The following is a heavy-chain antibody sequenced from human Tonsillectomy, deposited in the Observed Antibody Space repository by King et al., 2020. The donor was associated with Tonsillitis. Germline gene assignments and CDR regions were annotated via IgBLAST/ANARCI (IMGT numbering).Heavy chain of an antibody. Sequence: VQLVESGGGVVQPGRSLRLSCAASGFTFSSYAMHWVRQAPGKGLEWVAVISYDGSNKYYADSVKGRFTISRDNSKNTLYLQMNSLRAEDTAVYYCARDHHYYARNGAFDIWGQGTMVTVSS. D-gene: IGHD3-10*01. CDR2: ISYDGSNK. J-gene: IGHJ3*02. CDR3: ARDHHYYARNGAFDI. V-gene: IGHV3-30-3*01. CDR1: GFTFSSYA.